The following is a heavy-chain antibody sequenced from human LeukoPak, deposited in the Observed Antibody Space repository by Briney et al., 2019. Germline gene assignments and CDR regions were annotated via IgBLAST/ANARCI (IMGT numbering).Heavy chain of an antibody. CDR1: GYTFTSYY. CDR2: INPNNDDT. V-gene: IGHV1-2*02. D-gene: IGHD2-2*02. Sequence: ASVKVSCKASGYTFTSYYMHWVRQAPGQGLEWMGWINPNNDDTKYAQKFQGRVTMTRDTSISTAYMELSRLRSDDTAVYYCARLPAAISGTPYSDSWGQGTLVTVSS. CDR3: ARLPAAISGTPYSDS. J-gene: IGHJ4*02.